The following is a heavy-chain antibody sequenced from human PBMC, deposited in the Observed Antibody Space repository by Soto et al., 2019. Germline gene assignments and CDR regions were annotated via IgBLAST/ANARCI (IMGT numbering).Heavy chain of an antibody. CDR2: VHISWHS. Sequence: QVHLQESGPGLVAPSGTLSLTCTLSGGSVRSPDWWNWVLRPPAKVLAWIAEVHISWHSTYNPSLMSRVSVSIVSTKNQFYLNLNSVTAADSASDYCARERHGCSANNCYFDPWGQGTQVTISS. CDR3: ARERHGCSANNCYFDP. V-gene: IGHV4-4*02. CDR1: GGSVRSPDW. D-gene: IGHD1-1*01. J-gene: IGHJ5*01.